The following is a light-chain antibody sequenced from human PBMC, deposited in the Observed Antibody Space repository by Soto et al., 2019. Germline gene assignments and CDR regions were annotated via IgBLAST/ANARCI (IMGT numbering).Light chain of an antibody. CDR1: QSVSSY. CDR2: DAS. V-gene: IGKV3-11*01. Sequence: EIVLTQSPATLSLSPGERATLSCRASQSVSSYLAWYQQKPGQAPRLLIYDASNRATGIPARFSGSGSGTDYTLTISSIGPEDFSVYYCQHRNNWPLTFGGGTKVEIK. CDR3: QHRNNWPLT. J-gene: IGKJ4*01.